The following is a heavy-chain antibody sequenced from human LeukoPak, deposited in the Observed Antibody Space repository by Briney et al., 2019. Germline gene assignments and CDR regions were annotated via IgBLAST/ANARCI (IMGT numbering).Heavy chain of an antibody. CDR2: IIPIFGTA. D-gene: IGHD6-13*01. Sequence: SVKVSCEASGGTFSSYAISWVRQAPGQGLEWMGGIIPIFGTANYAQKFQGRVTITADESTSTAYMELSSLRSEDTAVYYCARTQFPGIAAAGTAGYWGQGTLVTVSS. J-gene: IGHJ4*02. CDR3: ARTQFPGIAAAGTAGY. V-gene: IGHV1-69*13. CDR1: GGTFSSYA.